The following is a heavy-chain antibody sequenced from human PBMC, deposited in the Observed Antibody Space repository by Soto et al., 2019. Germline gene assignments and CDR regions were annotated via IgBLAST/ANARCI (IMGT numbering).Heavy chain of an antibody. CDR2: IYYSGST. Sequence: PSETLSLTCTVSGGSISSYYWSWIRQPPGKGLEWIGYIYYSGSTNYNPSLKSRVTISVDTSKNQFSLKLSSVTAADTAVYYCAGLPWRGEKRYRSRNMAYWGQGTLVTVSS. J-gene: IGHJ4*02. D-gene: IGHD3-16*02. CDR1: GGSISSYY. CDR3: AGLPWRGEKRYRSRNMAY. V-gene: IGHV4-59*08.